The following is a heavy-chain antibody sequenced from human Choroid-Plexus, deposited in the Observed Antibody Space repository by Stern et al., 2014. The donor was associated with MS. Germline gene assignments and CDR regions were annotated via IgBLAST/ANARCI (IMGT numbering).Heavy chain of an antibody. J-gene: IGHJ5*02. CDR3: AKDRQYLTYFFDH. Sequence: VQLVASGGGVVQPGRPLRLSCVVSGFTFGSCDMHWVRQAPGKGLEQVEGVSYDGSNKYYADSVKGRFTISRDNSQNSLYMQMSSLRPEDTAVYYCAKDRQYLTYFFDHWGQGSLVTVSS. CDR2: VSYDGSNK. D-gene: IGHD2/OR15-2a*01. V-gene: IGHV3-30*18. CDR1: GFTFGSCD.